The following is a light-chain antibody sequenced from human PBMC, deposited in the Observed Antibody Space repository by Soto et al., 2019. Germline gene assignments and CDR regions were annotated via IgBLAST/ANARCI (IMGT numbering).Light chain of an antibody. CDR1: QTIYSN. CDR2: HAS. J-gene: IGKJ1*01. CDR3: QQYQNLWT. Sequence: GITQSPATLSVSPGERVTLSCRASQTIYSNVAWYQQRPGQSPRLLIYHASSRATGIPARLSGSGSGTEFTLTLHSMQSEDFAFDYCQQYQNLWTFLQGTKVDIK. V-gene: IGKV3-15*01.